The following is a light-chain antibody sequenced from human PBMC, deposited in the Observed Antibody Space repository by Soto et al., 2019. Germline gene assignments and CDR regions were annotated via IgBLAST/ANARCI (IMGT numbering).Light chain of an antibody. J-gene: IGLJ1*01. Sequence: QSVLTQPPSVSGAPGQRVTISCTGSSSNIGAGYNVYWYQQLPGTAPKLLIYGNTNRPSGVPDRFSGSKSGTSASLAITGLQAEDEADYYCQSYDSSLRIYVFGTGTKETVL. V-gene: IGLV1-40*01. CDR1: SSNIGAGYN. CDR3: QSYDSSLRIYV. CDR2: GNT.